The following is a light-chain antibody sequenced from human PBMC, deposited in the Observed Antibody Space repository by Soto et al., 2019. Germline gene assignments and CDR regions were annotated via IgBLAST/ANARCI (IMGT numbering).Light chain of an antibody. CDR1: LSVSSSY. CDR2: GAS. CDR3: QQYNTSPWT. V-gene: IGKV3-20*01. J-gene: IGKJ1*01. Sequence: EIVLTQSPGTLSLSPGERGTLSCRASLSVSSSYLAWYQQKPGQAPRLLIYGASNRATGIPDRFSGSGSGTDFTLTISRLEPEDFAVYYCQQYNTSPWTFGQGTKVEIK.